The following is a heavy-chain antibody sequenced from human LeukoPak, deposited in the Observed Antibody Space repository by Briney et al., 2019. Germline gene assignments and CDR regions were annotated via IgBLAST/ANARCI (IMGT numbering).Heavy chain of an antibody. CDR3: ARVGVATSYYNLFDP. J-gene: IGHJ5*02. V-gene: IGHV3-7*05. CDR1: GFTFSTYW. Sequence: GGSLRLSCAASGFTFSTYWMSWVRQAPGKGLEWVANIKQDGSEKYYVDSVRGRFTISRDNAKNSLYLQMNSLRGEDTDVYYCARVGVATSYYNLFDPWGQRTLVTVSS. D-gene: IGHD2-21*01. CDR2: IKQDGSEK.